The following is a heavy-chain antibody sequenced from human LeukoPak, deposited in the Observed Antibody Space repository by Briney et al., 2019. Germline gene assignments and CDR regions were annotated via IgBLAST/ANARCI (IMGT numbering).Heavy chain of an antibody. D-gene: IGHD4-11*01. CDR3: ARDTVTKNGAYYCYYMDV. J-gene: IGHJ6*03. V-gene: IGHV3-33*01. CDR2: IWYEGSNK. CDR1: GFTFSSYG. Sequence: GGSLRLSCAASGFTFSSYGMHWVRQAPGKGLEGVAVIWYEGSNKYYADSVKGRFTISRDNSKHTLYLQMNSLRAEDTAVYYCARDTVTKNGAYYCYYMDVWGKGTTVTVSS.